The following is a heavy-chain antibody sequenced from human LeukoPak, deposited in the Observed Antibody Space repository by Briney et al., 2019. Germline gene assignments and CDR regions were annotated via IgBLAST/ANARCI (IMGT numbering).Heavy chain of an antibody. V-gene: IGHV4-59*04. CDR1: GGSISSYY. Sequence: PSETLSLTCTVSGGSISSYYWSWIRQPPGKGLEWIGSIYYSGSTYYNPSLKSRVTISVDTSKNQFSLKLSSVTAADTAVYYCARRQVVPAAVDYWGQGTLVTVSS. CDR2: IYYSGST. J-gene: IGHJ4*02. D-gene: IGHD2-2*01. CDR3: ARRQVVPAAVDY.